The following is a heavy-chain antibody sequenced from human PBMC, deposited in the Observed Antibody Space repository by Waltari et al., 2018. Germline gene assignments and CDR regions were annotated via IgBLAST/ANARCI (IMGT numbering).Heavy chain of an antibody. V-gene: IGHV1-69*05. D-gene: IGHD3-22*01. J-gene: IGHJ6*02. CDR1: GGTFSSYA. CDR3: ASGEYYDSSGYYYYYGMDV. CDR2: IIPIFGTA. Sequence: QVQLVQSGAEVKKPGSSVKVSCKASGGTFSSYAISWVRQSPGPGLEWMGGIIPIFGTANYAQKFQGRVTITTDESTSTAYMELSSLRSEDTAVYYCASGEYYDSSGYYYYYGMDVWGQGTTVTVSS.